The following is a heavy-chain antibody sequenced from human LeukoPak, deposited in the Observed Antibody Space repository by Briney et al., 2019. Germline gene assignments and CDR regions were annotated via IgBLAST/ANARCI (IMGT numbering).Heavy chain of an antibody. D-gene: IGHD2-2*01. Sequence: GRSLRLSCAASGFTFSSYGMHWVRQAPGKGLEWVAVISYDGSNKYYADSVKGRFTISRDNSKNTLYLQMNSLRAEDTAVYYCCSSTAIGAFDIWGQGIMVTVSS. CDR2: ISYDGSNK. CDR1: GFTFSSYG. V-gene: IGHV3-30*03. J-gene: IGHJ3*02. CDR3: CSSTAIGAFDI.